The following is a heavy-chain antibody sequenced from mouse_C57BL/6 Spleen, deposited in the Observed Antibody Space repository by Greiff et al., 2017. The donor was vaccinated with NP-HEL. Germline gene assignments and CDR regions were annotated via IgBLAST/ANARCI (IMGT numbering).Heavy chain of an antibody. J-gene: IGHJ1*03. Sequence: EVKLVESGGDLVKPGGSLKLSCAASGFTFSSYGMSWVRQTPDKRLAWVATISSGGSYTYYPDSVKGRFTISRDNAKNTLYLQMSSLKSEDTAMYYCARHHIYYDYLDVWGTGTTVTVSS. CDR2: ISSGGSYT. CDR1: GFTFSSYG. D-gene: IGHD2-4*01. V-gene: IGHV5-6*01. CDR3: ARHHIYYDYLDV.